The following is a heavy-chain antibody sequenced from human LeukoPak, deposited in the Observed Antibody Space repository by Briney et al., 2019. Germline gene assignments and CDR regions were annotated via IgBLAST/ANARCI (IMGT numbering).Heavy chain of an antibody. CDR1: GGSFSGYH. J-gene: IGHJ4*02. CDR3: ARGLSPRITIFGY. V-gene: IGHV4-34*01. Sequence: SETLSLTCAVYGGSFSGYHWSWIRQPPGKGLEWIGEINHSGSTNYNPSLKSRVTISVDTSKNQFSLKLSSVTAADTAVYYCARGLSPRITIFGYWGQGTLVTVSS. D-gene: IGHD3-3*01. CDR2: INHSGST.